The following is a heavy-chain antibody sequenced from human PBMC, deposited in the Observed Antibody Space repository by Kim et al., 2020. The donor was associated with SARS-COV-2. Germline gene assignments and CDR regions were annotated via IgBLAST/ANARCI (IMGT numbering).Heavy chain of an antibody. CDR2: ISYDGSNK. J-gene: IGHJ5*02. V-gene: IGHV3-30*04. D-gene: IGHD3-22*01. CDR1: GFTFSSYA. CDR3: ARGGWLQT. Sequence: GGSLRLSCAASGFTFSSYAMHWVRQAPGKGLEWVAVISYDGSNKYYADSVKGRFTISRDNSKNTLYLQMNSLRAEDTAVYYCARGGWLQTWGQGTLVTVSS.